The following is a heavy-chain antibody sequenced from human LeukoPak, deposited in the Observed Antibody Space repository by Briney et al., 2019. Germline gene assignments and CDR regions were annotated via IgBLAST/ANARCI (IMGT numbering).Heavy chain of an antibody. Sequence: GESLKISCKGSGYSFTTYWIGWVRQMPGKGLEWMGIIYPGDSDTRYSPSFQGQVTVSADKSISTAYLQWSSLKASDTAMYYCARHYSGYDFYFDYWGQGTLVTVSS. D-gene: IGHD5-12*01. CDR3: ARHYSGYDFYFDY. V-gene: IGHV5-51*01. CDR1: GYSFTTYW. CDR2: IYPGDSDT. J-gene: IGHJ4*02.